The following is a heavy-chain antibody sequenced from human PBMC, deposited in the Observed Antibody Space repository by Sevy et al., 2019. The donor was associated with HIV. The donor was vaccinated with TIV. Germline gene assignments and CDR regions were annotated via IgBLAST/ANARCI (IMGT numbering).Heavy chain of an antibody. CDR3: ARRMSIAARHYYYYGMDV. CDR1: GGSISSSSYY. Sequence: SETLSLTCTVSGGSISSSSYYWGWIRQPPGKGLEWIGSIYYSGSTYYNPSLKSRVTISVDTSKNQFSLKLSFVTAADTAVYYCARRMSIAARHYYYYGMDVWGQGTTVTVSS. V-gene: IGHV4-39*01. J-gene: IGHJ6*02. CDR2: IYYSGST. D-gene: IGHD6-6*01.